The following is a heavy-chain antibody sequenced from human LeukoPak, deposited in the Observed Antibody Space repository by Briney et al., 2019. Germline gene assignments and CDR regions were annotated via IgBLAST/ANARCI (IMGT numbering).Heavy chain of an antibody. J-gene: IGHJ3*02. CDR3: AKDRRFLYDILTGYWDAFDI. CDR2: ISYDGSNK. CDR1: GFTFSSYG. D-gene: IGHD3-9*01. V-gene: IGHV3-30*18. Sequence: GGSLRLSCAASGFTFSSYGMHWVRQAPGKGLEWVAVISYDGSNKYYADSVKGRFTISRDNSKNTLYLQMNSLRAEDTAVCYCAKDRRFLYDILTGYWDAFDIWGQGTMVTVSS.